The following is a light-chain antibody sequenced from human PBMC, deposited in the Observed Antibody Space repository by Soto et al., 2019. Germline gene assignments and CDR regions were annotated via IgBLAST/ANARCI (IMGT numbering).Light chain of an antibody. Sequence: QSVLTQPASVSGAPGQSITISCTGTSSDVGSYKFVSWYQQHPGKAPKLMIYEGSKRPSGVSNGFSGSKSGNTASLTISGLQAEDEADYYCCSYAGSSTWVFGTGTKLTVL. CDR1: SSDVGSYKF. CDR2: EGS. CDR3: CSYAGSSTWV. V-gene: IGLV2-23*01. J-gene: IGLJ1*01.